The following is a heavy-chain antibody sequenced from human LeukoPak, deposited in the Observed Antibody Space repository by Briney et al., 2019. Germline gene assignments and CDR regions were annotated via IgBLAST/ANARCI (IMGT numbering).Heavy chain of an antibody. V-gene: IGHV3-23*01. D-gene: IGHD3-22*01. Sequence: PGGSLRLSRAASGFTFSSYSMSWVRQAPGKGLEWVSAISGSGGSTYYADSVKGRFAISRDNSKNTLYLQMNSLRAEDTAVYYCARDHHRRLYDSQARNTFDIWGQGTMVTVSS. CDR3: ARDHHRRLYDSQARNTFDI. CDR1: GFTFSSYS. CDR2: ISGSGGST. J-gene: IGHJ3*02.